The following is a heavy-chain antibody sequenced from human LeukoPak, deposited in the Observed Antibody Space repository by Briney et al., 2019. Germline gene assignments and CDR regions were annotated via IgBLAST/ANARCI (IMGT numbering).Heavy chain of an antibody. CDR1: GYTFTSYD. D-gene: IGHD3-16*01. CDR3: ARDLVHHRLLGTAYNWFDP. CDR2: MNPNSGNT. J-gene: IGHJ5*02. V-gene: IGHV1-8*03. Sequence: ASVKVSCKASGYTFTSYDINWVRQATGQGLEWMGWMNPNSGNTGYAQKFQGRVTITRNTSISTAYMELSSLRSEDTAVYYCARDLVHHRLLGTAYNWFDPWGQGTLVTVSS.